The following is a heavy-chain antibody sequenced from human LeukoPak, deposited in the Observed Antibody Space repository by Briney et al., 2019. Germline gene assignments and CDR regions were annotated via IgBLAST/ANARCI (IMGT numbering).Heavy chain of an antibody. CDR3: ARSALSSIAARPSEYFQH. Sequence: SETLSLTCTVSGGSISRYYWSWIRQPPGKGLEWIGYIYYSGSTNYNPSLKSRVTISVDTSKNQFPLKLSSVTAADTAVYYCARSALSSIAARPSEYFQHWGQGTLVTVSS. J-gene: IGHJ1*01. CDR2: IYYSGST. V-gene: IGHV4-59*08. CDR1: GGSISRYY. D-gene: IGHD6-6*01.